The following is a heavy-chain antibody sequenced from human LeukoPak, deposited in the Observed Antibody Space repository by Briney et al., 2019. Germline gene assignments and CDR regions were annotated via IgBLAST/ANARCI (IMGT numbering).Heavy chain of an antibody. Sequence: PGGSLRLSCAASGFTFSSYWMHWVRQVPGKGLVWVSRINRDGSSATYADSVKGRFTISRDNAKNTLYLQMNSLRAEDTAVYYCASWSSLGSGYYIDYWGQGTLVTVSS. J-gene: IGHJ4*02. CDR1: GFTFSSYW. CDR2: INRDGSSA. CDR3: ASWSSLGSGYYIDY. V-gene: IGHV3-74*01. D-gene: IGHD3-22*01.